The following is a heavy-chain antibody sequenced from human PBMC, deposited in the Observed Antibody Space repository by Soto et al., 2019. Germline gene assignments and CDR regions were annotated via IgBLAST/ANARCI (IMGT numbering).Heavy chain of an antibody. Sequence: PSETLSLTCTVSGGSMSSYFWTWIRQPAGKGLEWIARVYSSGGTHYNASLKSQVSISLDTSKNQSSLRMLSVTDADPAVYYCARGQRFSDWFGTWGQGTLVTVSS. CDR3: ARGQRFSDWFGT. CDR2: VYSSGGT. D-gene: IGHD3-3*01. V-gene: IGHV4-4*07. J-gene: IGHJ5*02. CDR1: GGSMSSYF.